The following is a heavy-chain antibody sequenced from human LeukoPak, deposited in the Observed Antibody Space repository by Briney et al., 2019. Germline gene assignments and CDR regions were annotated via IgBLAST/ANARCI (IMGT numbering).Heavy chain of an antibody. CDR3: ARGPLRHFDY. V-gene: IGHV4-34*09. CDR1: GGSFSGYY. D-gene: IGHD6-25*01. J-gene: IGHJ4*02. CDR2: INHSGST. Sequence: PSETLSLTCAVYGGSFSGYYWSWIRQPPGKGLEWIGEINHSGSTNYNPSLKSRVTISVDTSKSQFSLKLSSVTAADTAVYYCARGPLRHFDYWGQGTLVTVSS.